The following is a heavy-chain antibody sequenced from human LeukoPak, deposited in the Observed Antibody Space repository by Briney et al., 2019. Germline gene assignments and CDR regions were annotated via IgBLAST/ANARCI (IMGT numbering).Heavy chain of an antibody. CDR3: ARRYFDWLSESYYFDY. Sequence: SETLSLTCTVSGGSISSYYWSWIRQPPGKGLEWIGYIYYSGSTNYNPSLKSRVTISVDTSKNQFSLKLSSVTAADTAVYYCARRYFDWLSESYYFDYWGQGTLVTVSS. J-gene: IGHJ4*02. CDR1: GGSISSYY. V-gene: IGHV4-59*08. CDR2: IYYSGST. D-gene: IGHD3-9*01.